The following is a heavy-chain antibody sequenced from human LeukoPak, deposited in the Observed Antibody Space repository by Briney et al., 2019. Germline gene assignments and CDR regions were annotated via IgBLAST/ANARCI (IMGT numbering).Heavy chain of an antibody. D-gene: IGHD3-3*01. CDR1: GFTFSSYA. CDR2: ISYDGSNK. Sequence: GRSLRLSFAASGFTFSSYAMHWVRQAPGKGLEWVAVISYDGSNKYYADSVKGRFTISRDSSKNTLYLQMNSLRAEDTAVYYCAKGPNFWLTPIAFNIWGHGTMGSVSS. J-gene: IGHJ3*02. V-gene: IGHV3-30-3*01. CDR3: AKGPNFWLTPIAFNI.